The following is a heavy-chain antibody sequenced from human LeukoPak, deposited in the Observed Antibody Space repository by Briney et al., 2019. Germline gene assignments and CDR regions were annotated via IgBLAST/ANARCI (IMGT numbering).Heavy chain of an antibody. CDR3: ARVGGYYYDSSGYYSHYYFDY. D-gene: IGHD3-22*01. J-gene: IGHJ4*02. CDR1: GFTFSSYA. V-gene: IGHV3-30-3*01. CDR2: ISYDGSNK. Sequence: GGSLRLSCAASGFTFSSYAMHWVRQAPGKGLEWVAVISYDGSNKYYADSVKGRFTISRDNSKNTLYLQMNSLRAEGTAVYYCARVGGYYYDSSGYYSHYYFDYWGRGTLVTVSS.